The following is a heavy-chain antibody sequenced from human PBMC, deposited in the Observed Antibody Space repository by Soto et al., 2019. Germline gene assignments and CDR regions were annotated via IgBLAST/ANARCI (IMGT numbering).Heavy chain of an antibody. Sequence: QVQLVESGGGVVQPGRSLRLSCAASGFTFNNYGRHWVRQAPGKGLEWLAVIWYDGSQKYYADSVKGRFTISRDNSKNTLYLQMNSLRADDTAVYYCARQDSSDYFDYWGLGSLVTVSS. D-gene: IGHD6-19*01. V-gene: IGHV3-33*01. CDR2: IWYDGSQK. CDR3: ARQDSSDYFDY. J-gene: IGHJ4*02. CDR1: GFTFNNYG.